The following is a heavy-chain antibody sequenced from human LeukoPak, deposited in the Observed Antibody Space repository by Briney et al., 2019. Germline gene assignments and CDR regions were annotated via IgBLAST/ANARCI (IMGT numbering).Heavy chain of an antibody. V-gene: IGHV4-59*01. CDR3: ARESDSSGYHDY. J-gene: IGHJ4*02. D-gene: IGHD3-22*01. Sequence: SETLSLTCTVSGGSISSYYWSWIRQPPGKGLEWIGYIYCSGSTNYNPSLKSRVTISVDTSKNQFSLKLSSVTAADTAVYYCARESDSSGYHDYWGQGTLVTVSS. CDR2: IYCSGST. CDR1: GGSISSYY.